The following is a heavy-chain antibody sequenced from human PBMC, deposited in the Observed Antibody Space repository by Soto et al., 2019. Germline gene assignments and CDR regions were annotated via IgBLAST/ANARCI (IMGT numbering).Heavy chain of an antibody. CDR2: IDPSDSYT. D-gene: IGHD2-2*01. J-gene: IGHJ3*02. Sequence: GESLKISCKGSGYSFTIYWISWVRQMPGKGLEWMGRIDPSDSYTNYRPSFQGHVTISADKSISTAYLQWSSLKASDSAMYYCAREYCTRTSCPTRAFDIWGQGTTVTV. V-gene: IGHV5-10-1*01. CDR1: GYSFTIYW. CDR3: AREYCTRTSCPTRAFDI.